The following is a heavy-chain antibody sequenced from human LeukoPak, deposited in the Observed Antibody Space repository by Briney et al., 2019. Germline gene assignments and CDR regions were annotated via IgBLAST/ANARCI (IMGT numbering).Heavy chain of an antibody. Sequence: SETLSLTCTVSGGSISSGGYYWSWIRQHPGKGLEWIGYIYYSGSTYYNPSLKSRVTISVDTSKNQFSLELSSVTAADTAVYYCASGTTEIDYFDYWGQGTLVTVSS. CDR2: IYYSGST. CDR3: ASGTTEIDYFDY. CDR1: GGSISSGGYY. V-gene: IGHV4-31*03. D-gene: IGHD1-7*01. J-gene: IGHJ4*02.